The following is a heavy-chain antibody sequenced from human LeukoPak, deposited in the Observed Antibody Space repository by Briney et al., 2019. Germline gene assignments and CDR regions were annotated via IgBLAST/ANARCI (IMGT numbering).Heavy chain of an antibody. J-gene: IGHJ6*03. D-gene: IGHD3-10*01. CDR3: AKDRQYYYGSGSYYEKRYYYYYMDV. V-gene: IGHV3-21*01. Sequence: GGSLRLSCAASGFTFSSYSMNWVRQAPGKGLEWVSSISSSSSYIYYADSVKGRFTISRDNSKNTLYLQMNSLRAEDTAVYYCAKDRQYYYGSGSYYEKRYYYYYMDVWGKGTTVTISS. CDR1: GFTFSSYS. CDR2: ISSSSSYI.